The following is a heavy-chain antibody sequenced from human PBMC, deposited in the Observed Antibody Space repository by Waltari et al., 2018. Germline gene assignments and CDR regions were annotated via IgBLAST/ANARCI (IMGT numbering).Heavy chain of an antibody. J-gene: IGHJ5*02. CDR3: ARDRYSSGWNNWFDP. D-gene: IGHD6-19*01. CDR1: GGTFSSYA. CDR2: IIPIFGTA. Sequence: QVQLVQSGAEVKKPGSSVKVSCQASGGTFSSYAISWVRQAPGQGLEWRGRIIPIFGTANYAQKFQGRVTITADKSTSTAYMELSSLRSEDTAVYYCARDRYSSGWNNWFDPWGQGTLVTVSS. V-gene: IGHV1-69*13.